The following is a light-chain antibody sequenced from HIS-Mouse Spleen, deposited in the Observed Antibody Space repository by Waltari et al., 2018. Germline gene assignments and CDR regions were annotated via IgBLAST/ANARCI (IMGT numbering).Light chain of an antibody. CDR3: QQYYSTPWT. CDR1: QSVLYSSNNKNY. J-gene: IGKJ1*01. Sequence: DIVMTQSPDSLAVSLGERATINCKSSQSVLYSSNNKNYLALYQQKPRQPPKLLIYWASTRESGVPDRFSGSGSGTDFTLTISSLQAEDVAVYYCQQYYSTPWTFGQGTKVEIK. CDR2: WAS. V-gene: IGKV4-1*01.